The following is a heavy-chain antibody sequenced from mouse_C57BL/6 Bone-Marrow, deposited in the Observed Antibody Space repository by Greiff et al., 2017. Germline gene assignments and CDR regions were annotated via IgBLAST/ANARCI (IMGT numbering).Heavy chain of an antibody. CDR1: GFTFSDYY. CDR3: ARNDGTLYYYAMDY. J-gene: IGHJ4*01. D-gene: IGHD2-12*01. V-gene: IGHV5-16*01. CDR2: INYYGSST. Sequence: EVMLVESEGGLVQPGSSMKLSCTASGFTFSDYYMAWVRQVPEKGLEWVANINYYGSSTYYLDSLKSRFIISRDNAKNILYLQMSSLKSEDTATYYCARNDGTLYYYAMDYWGQGTSVTVSS.